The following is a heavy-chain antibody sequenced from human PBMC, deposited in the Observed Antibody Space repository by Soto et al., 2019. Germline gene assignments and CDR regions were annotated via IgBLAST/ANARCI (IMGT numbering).Heavy chain of an antibody. CDR3: ARRSYPTRVGGMDV. V-gene: IGHV4-39*01. Sequence: AETLALTCTVSGGSISSSSYYWGWIRQPPGKGLEWIGSIYYSGSTYYNPSLKSRVTISVDTSKNQFSLKLSSVTAADTAVYYCARRSYPTRVGGMDVWGQGTTVTVSS. J-gene: IGHJ6*02. CDR2: IYYSGST. CDR1: GGSISSSSYY.